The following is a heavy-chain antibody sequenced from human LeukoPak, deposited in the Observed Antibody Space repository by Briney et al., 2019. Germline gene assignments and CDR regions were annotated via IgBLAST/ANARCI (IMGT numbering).Heavy chain of an antibody. D-gene: IGHD3-22*01. CDR1: GFTFTSYW. V-gene: IGHV3-7*04. CDR3: ARDQYYYDSSGYYYYFDY. CDR2: IKQGGSEK. Sequence: QPGGSLRLSCAASGFTFTSYWMSWVRQAPGKGLEWVANIKQGGSEKYYVDSVKGRFTISRDNTKNSLYLQMNSLRAEDTAVYYCARDQYYYDSSGYYYYFDYWGQGTPVTVSS. J-gene: IGHJ4*02.